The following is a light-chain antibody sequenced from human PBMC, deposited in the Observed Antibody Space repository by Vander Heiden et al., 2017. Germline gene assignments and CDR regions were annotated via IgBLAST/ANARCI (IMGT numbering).Light chain of an antibody. CDR1: SSNIGNNY. V-gene: IGLV1-51*01. Sequence: SVLTQPPSVSAAPGQTVTIPCSGCSSNIGNNYVSWYQQLPGTPPKVLIYDNKDRPSGIPDRISGSKSGTSATLGITGLQTGDEAEYYCATWDSSLSAWVFGGGTKLTVL. J-gene: IGLJ2*01. CDR3: ATWDSSLSAWV. CDR2: DNK.